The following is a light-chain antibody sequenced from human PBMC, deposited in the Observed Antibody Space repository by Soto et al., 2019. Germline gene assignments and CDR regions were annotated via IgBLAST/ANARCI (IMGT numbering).Light chain of an antibody. CDR1: SSNIGSNY. J-gene: IGLJ1*01. Sequence: QSVLTQPPSAPGTPGQRVTISCSGSSSNIGSNYVYWYQQLPGTAPKLLIYSNNQRPSGVPDRFSGSKSGTSASLAISGLRSEDEADYYCAAWDDSLSGRYVFGTGTKVTVL. V-gene: IGLV1-47*02. CDR2: SNN. CDR3: AAWDDSLSGRYV.